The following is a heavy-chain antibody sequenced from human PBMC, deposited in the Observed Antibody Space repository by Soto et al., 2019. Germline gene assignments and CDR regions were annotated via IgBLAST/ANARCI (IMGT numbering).Heavy chain of an antibody. Sequence: SCNASGGSFRNTAVSWVRQGPGQGLEWTGEIIPLFGAANYAQKFQGRGTITADESMSAVYMELSILRSEDTVVYECARDREVGAPQDYWGHGTLVTVSS. J-gene: IGHJ4*01. CDR3: ARDREVGAPQDY. D-gene: IGHD1-26*01. CDR2: IIPLFGAA. CDR1: GGSFRNTA. V-gene: IGHV1-69*01.